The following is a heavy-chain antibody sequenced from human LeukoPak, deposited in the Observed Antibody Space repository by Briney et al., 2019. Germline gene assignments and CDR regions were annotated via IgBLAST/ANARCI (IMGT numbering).Heavy chain of an antibody. CDR3: ARAGLYNWNYEGTAYFDY. Sequence: GGSLRLSCAASGFTFDDYGMSWVRQAPGKGLEWVSGINWNGGSTGYADSVKGRFTISRDNAKNSLYLQMNSLRAEDTALYYCARAGLYNWNYEGTAYFDYWGQGTLVTVSS. D-gene: IGHD1-7*01. CDR2: INWNGGST. CDR1: GFTFDDYG. V-gene: IGHV3-20*04. J-gene: IGHJ4*02.